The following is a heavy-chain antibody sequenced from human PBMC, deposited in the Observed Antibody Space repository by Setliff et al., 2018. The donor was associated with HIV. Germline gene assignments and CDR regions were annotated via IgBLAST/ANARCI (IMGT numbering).Heavy chain of an antibody. CDR2: ISGSTSYI. V-gene: IGHV3-21*01. CDR3: TRAYYSSFSGDNHHMDV. CDR1: GFNFTDNS. Sequence: PGGSLRLSCAAGGFNFTDNSMNWVRQAPGKGLEWISSISGSTSYIYYADSVKGRFSISRNNAKNSLYLQMNSLRPEDTAVYYCTRAYYSSFSGDNHHMDVWGDGTTVTVSS. D-gene: IGHD5-18*01. J-gene: IGHJ6*03.